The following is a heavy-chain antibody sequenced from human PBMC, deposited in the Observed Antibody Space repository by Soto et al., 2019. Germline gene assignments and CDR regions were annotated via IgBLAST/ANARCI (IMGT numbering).Heavy chain of an antibody. Sequence: GGSLRLSCAASGFTFSSYAMSWVRQSPGKGLEWVSAISGSGGSTYYADSVKGRFTISRDNSKNTLYLQMNSLRAEDTAVYYCARDGAAAGTCFDYWGQGILVTVSS. J-gene: IGHJ4*02. CDR1: GFTFSSYA. V-gene: IGHV3-23*01. CDR3: ARDGAAAGTCFDY. CDR2: ISGSGGST. D-gene: IGHD6-13*01.